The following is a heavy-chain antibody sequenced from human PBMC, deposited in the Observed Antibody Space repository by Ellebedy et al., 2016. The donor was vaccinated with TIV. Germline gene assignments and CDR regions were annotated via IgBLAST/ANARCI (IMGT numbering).Heavy chain of an antibody. Sequence: PGGSLRLSCAASGFTFSSYDMHWVRQRTGEGLEWVSSIGTASDTYYLDSVKGRFTISRENVRTSLYLQMNSLRAEDTAVYYCVTPQSQNFFSAFDIWGQGTVVTISS. CDR2: IGTASDT. J-gene: IGHJ3*02. V-gene: IGHV3-13*01. CDR1: GFTFSSYD. CDR3: VTPQSQNFFSAFDI.